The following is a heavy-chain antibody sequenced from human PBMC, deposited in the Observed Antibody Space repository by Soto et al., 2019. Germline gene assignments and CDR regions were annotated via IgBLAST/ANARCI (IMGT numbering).Heavy chain of an antibody. CDR1: GGSISSGGYS. V-gene: IGHV4-30-2*01. D-gene: IGHD5-12*01. CDR3: ARAPSGYDRGGAFDI. Sequence: QLQLQESGSGLVKPSQTLSLTCAVSGGSISSGGYSWSWIRQPPGKGLEWIGYIYHSGSTYYNPSLKSRVTISVDRSKNQFSLKLSSVTAADTAVYYCARAPSGYDRGGAFDIWGQGTMVTVSS. J-gene: IGHJ3*02. CDR2: IYHSGST.